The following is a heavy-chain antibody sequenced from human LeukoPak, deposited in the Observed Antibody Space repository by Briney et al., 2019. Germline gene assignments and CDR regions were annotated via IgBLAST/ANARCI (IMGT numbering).Heavy chain of an antibody. Sequence: GGSLRLSCVASGFTFSSYSMNWVRQAPGKGLEWVSAISGSGGSTYYADSVKGRFTISRDNSKNTLYLQMNSLRAEDTAVYYCAKVGGYSYGPDAFDIWGQGTMVTVSS. D-gene: IGHD5-18*01. CDR3: AKVGGYSYGPDAFDI. CDR2: ISGSGGST. J-gene: IGHJ3*02. V-gene: IGHV3-23*01. CDR1: GFTFSSYS.